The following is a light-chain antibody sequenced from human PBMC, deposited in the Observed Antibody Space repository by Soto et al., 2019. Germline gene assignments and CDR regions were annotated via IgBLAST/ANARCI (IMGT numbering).Light chain of an antibody. CDR3: QQYGYSPIT. Sequence: FELNQSPGTLSLYPGERATLSCRASQSVSSSHIAWYQHKPGQAPRLLIYAASSRATGSPDRFSGGGSGTDFTLTISRLEPEDFAVYYCQQYGYSPITFGQGTRLEIK. J-gene: IGKJ5*01. CDR2: AAS. CDR1: QSVSSSH. V-gene: IGKV3-20*01.